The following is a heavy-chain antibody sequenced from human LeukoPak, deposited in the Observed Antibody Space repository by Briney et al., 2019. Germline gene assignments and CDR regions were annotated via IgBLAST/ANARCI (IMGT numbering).Heavy chain of an antibody. CDR2: ISGSGGST. CDR1: GFTFSSYA. V-gene: IGHV3-23*01. J-gene: IGHJ4*02. Sequence: GGSLRLSCAASGFTFSSYAMSWVRQAPGKGLEWVSAISGSGGSTYYADSVKGRFTISRDNSKNTLYLQMNSLRAEDTAVYYCAKDLLGTYYDFWSGLDYWGQGTLVTVSS. CDR3: AKDLLGTYYDFWSGLDY. D-gene: IGHD3-3*01.